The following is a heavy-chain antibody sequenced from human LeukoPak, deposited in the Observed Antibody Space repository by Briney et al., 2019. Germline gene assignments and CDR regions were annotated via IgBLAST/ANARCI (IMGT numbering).Heavy chain of an antibody. CDR1: GGSISSYY. D-gene: IGHD6-19*01. CDR3: ARIYSRGWSLDY. Sequence: PSETLSLTCTVSGGSISSYYWTWLRQSAGKGLEWIGRMYTSGSTKYSPSFESRVTMSGDASKNQFSLRLNSVTAADTAIYYCARIYSRGWSLDYWGPGTPVTVSS. CDR2: MYTSGST. V-gene: IGHV4-4*07. J-gene: IGHJ4*02.